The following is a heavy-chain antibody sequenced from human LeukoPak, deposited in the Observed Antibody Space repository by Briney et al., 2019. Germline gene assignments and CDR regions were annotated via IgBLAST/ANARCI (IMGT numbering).Heavy chain of an antibody. Sequence: SETLSLTCAVSGDSMSSGGFSWSWIRQPPGKGLEWIAYIYYRGSPNYNPSLKSRVNISVDTSKNQFSLKLNSVTAADTAVYYCARTYRRGGNWFDPWGQGTLVTVSS. CDR1: GDSMSSGGFS. V-gene: IGHV4-30-4*07. CDR2: IYYRGSP. D-gene: IGHD2-15*01. CDR3: ARTYRRGGNWFDP. J-gene: IGHJ5*02.